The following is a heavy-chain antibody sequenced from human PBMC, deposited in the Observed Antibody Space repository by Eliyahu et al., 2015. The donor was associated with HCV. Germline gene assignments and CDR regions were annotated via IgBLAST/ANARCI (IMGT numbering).Heavy chain of an antibody. CDR1: SSYG. CDR2: ISYDGTYK. D-gene: IGHD2/OR15-2a*01. V-gene: IGHV3-30*02. J-gene: IGHJ6*02. CDR3: AKGPRGSTNLDYYGMDV. Sequence: SSYGIHWVRQAPGKGLEWVAFISYDGTYKYYADSVKGRFTIPRDNSKNTLFLQMNSLRVEDTAVYYCAKGPRGSTNLDYYGMDVWGQGTTVTVSS.